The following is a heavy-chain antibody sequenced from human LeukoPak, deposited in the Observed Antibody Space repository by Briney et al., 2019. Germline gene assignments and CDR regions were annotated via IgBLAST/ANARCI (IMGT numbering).Heavy chain of an antibody. V-gene: IGHV4-59*01. CDR2: IYYSGST. CDR3: ARETYDSSGYYDGNAFDI. D-gene: IGHD3-22*01. J-gene: IGHJ3*02. CDR1: GGSFSGYY. Sequence: SETLSLTCAVYGGSFSGYYWSWIRQPPGKGLEWIGYIYYSGSTNYNPSLKSRVTISVDTSKNQFSLKLSSVTAADTAVYYCARETYDSSGYYDGNAFDIWGQGTMVTVSS.